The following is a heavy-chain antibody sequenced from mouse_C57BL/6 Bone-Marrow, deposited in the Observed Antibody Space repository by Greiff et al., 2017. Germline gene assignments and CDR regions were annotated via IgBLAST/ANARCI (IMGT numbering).Heavy chain of an antibody. D-gene: IGHD1-1*01. CDR1: GYTFTDYE. J-gene: IGHJ1*03. CDR2: IDPETGGT. V-gene: IGHV1-15*01. CDR3: TREGDTTGVATPYFDV. Sequence: VQLQQSGAELVRPGASVTLSCKASGYTFTDYEMHWVKQTPVHGLEWIGAIDPETGGTAYNQKFKGKAILTADKSSSTAYMELRSLTSEDSAVYYCTREGDTTGVATPYFDVWGTGTTVTVAS.